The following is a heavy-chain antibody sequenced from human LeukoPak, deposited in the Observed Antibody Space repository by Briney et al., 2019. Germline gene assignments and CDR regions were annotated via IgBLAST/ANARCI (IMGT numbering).Heavy chain of an antibody. CDR3: TRQSENSSLDY. CDR2: IWHDGSGK. V-gene: IGHV3-33*01. Sequence: GGSLRLSCAASGFGMHWVRQAPGKGLEWVAIIWHDGSGKYYGDSVTGRFTISRDNSKNTLYLQMYSLRAEVTAVYYCTRQSENSSLDYWGQGTLVTVSS. D-gene: IGHD2/OR15-2a*01. J-gene: IGHJ4*02. CDR1: GFG.